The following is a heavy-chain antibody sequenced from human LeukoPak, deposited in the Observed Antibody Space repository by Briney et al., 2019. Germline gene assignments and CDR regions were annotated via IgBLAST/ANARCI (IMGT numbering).Heavy chain of an antibody. CDR2: IWYDGSNK. CDR3: ARETYDISGHRTFDI. V-gene: IGHV3-33*01. Sequence: GRSLRLSCAASGFTFSSYGMHWVRQAPGKGLEWVAVIWYDGSNKYYADSVKGRFTISRDNSKNTLYLQMNSLRAEDTAVYYCARETYDISGHRTFDIWGQGTMVTISS. D-gene: IGHD3-22*01. J-gene: IGHJ3*02. CDR1: GFTFSSYG.